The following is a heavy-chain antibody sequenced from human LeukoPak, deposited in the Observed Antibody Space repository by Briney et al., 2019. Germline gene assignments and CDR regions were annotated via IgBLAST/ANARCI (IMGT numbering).Heavy chain of an antibody. V-gene: IGHV3-48*04. J-gene: IGHJ3*02. CDR3: ARGGYAFDI. CDR2: ISSTSGPI. CDR1: GFTFSSYS. Sequence: GGSLRLSCAASGFTFSSYSMNWVRQAPGKGLEWVSYISSTSGPIYYADSVKGRFTISRDNAKNSLFLQMNSLRAEDTAVYYCARGGYAFDIWGQGTTVTVSS.